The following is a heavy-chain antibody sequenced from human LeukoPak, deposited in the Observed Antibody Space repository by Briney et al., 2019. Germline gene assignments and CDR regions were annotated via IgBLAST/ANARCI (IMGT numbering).Heavy chain of an antibody. CDR2: MNPNSGNT. Sequence: ASVKVSCKASGYAFTSYDINWVRQATGQGLEWMGYMNPNSGNTGSAQKSQGRVTMTRDTSISTAYMELSSLRSEDTAVYYCATELRHQDYWGQGTLVTVSS. D-gene: IGHD2-15*01. V-gene: IGHV1-8*01. J-gene: IGHJ4*02. CDR1: GYAFTSYD. CDR3: ATELRHQDY.